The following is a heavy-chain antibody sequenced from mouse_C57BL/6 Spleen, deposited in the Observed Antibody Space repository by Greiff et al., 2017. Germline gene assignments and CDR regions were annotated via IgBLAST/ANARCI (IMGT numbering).Heavy chain of an antibody. J-gene: IGHJ3*01. CDR2: ISSGSSTI. CDR3: ASGGFEGFAY. V-gene: IGHV5-17*01. CDR1: GFTFSDYG. Sequence: EVQLVESGGGLVKPGGSLKLSCAASGFTFSDYGMHWVRQAPEKGLEWVAYISSGSSTIYYAAPVKGRFTISRDNAKNTLFRQMTSVRSEDTAMYYCASGGFEGFAYWGQGTLVTVSA.